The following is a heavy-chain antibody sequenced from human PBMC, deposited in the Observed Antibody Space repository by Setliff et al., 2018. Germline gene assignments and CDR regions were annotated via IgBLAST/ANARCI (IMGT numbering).Heavy chain of an antibody. V-gene: IGHV3-48*01. Sequence: GGSLRLSCAASGFTFSSYNMNWVRQAPGKGLEWVSYISSNSLTIHYADSVRGRFTVSRDNARNSLYLQMNNLRAEDTAVYYCARDEVNCSGSKCYSGFDSWGQGTLVTVSS. D-gene: IGHD2-15*01. J-gene: IGHJ4*02. CDR3: ARDEVNCSGSKCYSGFDS. CDR1: GFTFSSYN. CDR2: ISSNSLTI.